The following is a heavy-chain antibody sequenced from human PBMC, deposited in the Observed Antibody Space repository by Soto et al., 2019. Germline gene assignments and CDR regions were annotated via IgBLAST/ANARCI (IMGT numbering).Heavy chain of an antibody. CDR3: ARDKLESGYHYYYYGMDV. J-gene: IGHJ6*02. D-gene: IGHD1-1*01. CDR2: ISYDGSNK. Sequence: QVQLVESGGGVVQPGRSLRLSCAASGFTFSSYAMHWVRQAPGKGLEWVAVISYDGSNKYYADSVKGRFTISRDNSKNTLYLQMNSLRAEDTAVYYCARDKLESGYHYYYYGMDVWGQGTTVTVSS. CDR1: GFTFSSYA. V-gene: IGHV3-30-3*01.